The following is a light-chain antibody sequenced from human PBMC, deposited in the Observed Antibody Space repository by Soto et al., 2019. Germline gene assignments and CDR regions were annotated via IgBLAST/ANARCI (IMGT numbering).Light chain of an antibody. CDR2: GAS. CDR1: QSVSSSY. V-gene: IGKV3-20*01. CDR3: QQYGISPTWT. Sequence: EIVLTQSPGNLSLSPGERATLSCRASQSVSSSYLAWYQQKPGQAPRLLIYGASSRATGIPDRFSGSGSGTDFTLTISRLEPEDFAVYYCQQYGISPTWTFGQGTKVDIK. J-gene: IGKJ1*01.